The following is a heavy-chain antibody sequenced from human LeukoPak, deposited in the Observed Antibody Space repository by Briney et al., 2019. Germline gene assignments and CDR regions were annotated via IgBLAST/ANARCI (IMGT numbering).Heavy chain of an antibody. CDR3: ARDSASPDL. CDR2: IYHSGST. V-gene: IGHV4-38-2*02. D-gene: IGHD6-25*01. J-gene: IGHJ2*01. Sequence: SETLSLTXTVSGYSISSGYYWGWIWQPPGKGLEWIGSIYHSGSTYYNPSLKSRVTISVDTSKNQFSLKLSSVTAADTAVYYCARDSASPDLWGRGTLVTVSS. CDR1: GYSISSGYY.